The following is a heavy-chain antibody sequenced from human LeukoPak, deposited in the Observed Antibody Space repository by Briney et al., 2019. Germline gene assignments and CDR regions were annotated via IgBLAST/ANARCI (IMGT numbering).Heavy chain of an antibody. J-gene: IGHJ6*03. CDR3: ARESPLQWLPEGYYYYYYYMDV. V-gene: IGHV4-61*02. CDR2: IYTSGST. Sequence: KTSETLSLTCTVSGGSISSGSYYWSWIRQPAGKGLEWIGRIYTSGSTNYNPSLKSRVTISVDTSKNQFSLKLSSVTAADTAVYYCARESPLQWLPEGYYYYYYYMDVWGKGTTVTISS. CDR1: GGSISSGSYY. D-gene: IGHD5-12*01.